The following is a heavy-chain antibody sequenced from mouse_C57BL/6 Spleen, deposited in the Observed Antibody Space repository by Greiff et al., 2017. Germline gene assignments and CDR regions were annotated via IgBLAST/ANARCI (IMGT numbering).Heavy chain of an antibody. CDR3: ARAVLRYPYFDY. V-gene: IGHV3-6*01. D-gene: IGHD1-1*01. J-gene: IGHJ2*01. Sequence: VQLKESGPGLVKPSQSLSLTCSVTGYSITSGYYWNWIRQFPGNKLEWMGYISYDGSNNYNPSLKNRISITRDTSKNQFFLKLNSVTTEDTATYYCARAVLRYPYFDYWGQGTTLTVSS. CDR2: ISYDGSN. CDR1: GYSITSGYY.